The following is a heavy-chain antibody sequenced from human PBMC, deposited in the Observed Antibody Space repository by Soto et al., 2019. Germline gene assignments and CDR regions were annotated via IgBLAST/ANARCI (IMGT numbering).Heavy chain of an antibody. Sequence: GGSLRLSCAASGFTFSSYGMHWVRQAPGKGLEWVAVIWYDGSNKYYADSVKGRFTISRDNSKNTLYLQMNSLRAEDTAVYYCARDYCSSTSCYYYYYMDVWGKGTTVTVSS. V-gene: IGHV3-33*01. CDR1: GFTFSSYG. J-gene: IGHJ6*03. CDR2: IWYDGSNK. D-gene: IGHD2-2*01. CDR3: ARDYCSSTSCYYYYYMDV.